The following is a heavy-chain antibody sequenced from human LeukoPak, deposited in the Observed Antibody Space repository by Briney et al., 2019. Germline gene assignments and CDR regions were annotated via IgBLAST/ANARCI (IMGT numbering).Heavy chain of an antibody. CDR3: ARDRWYSSSWSTADIDY. J-gene: IGHJ4*02. V-gene: IGHV7-4-1*02. CDR2: INTNTGNP. D-gene: IGHD6-13*01. CDR1: GYIFTGYY. Sequence: ASVKVSCKASGYIFTGYYMHWVRQAPGQGLEWMGWINTNTGNPTYAQGFTGRFVFSLDTSVSTAYLQISSLKAEDTAVYYCARDRWYSSSWSTADIDYWGQGTLVTVSS.